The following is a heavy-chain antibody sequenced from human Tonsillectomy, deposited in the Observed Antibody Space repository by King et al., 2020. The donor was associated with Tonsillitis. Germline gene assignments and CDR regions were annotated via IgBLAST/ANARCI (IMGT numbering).Heavy chain of an antibody. CDR1: GFTFDDFA. D-gene: IGHD4/OR15-4a*01. CDR3: ARPIWISEDLYGGFRTDDAFDM. CDR2: ITWNSANI. Sequence: DVQLVESGGGLVQPGRSLRLSCRATGFTFDDFAMHWVRQVPGKGLEWVSGITWNSANIDYADSVKGRFTISRDNAKNSLYLQMNSLKTEDTALYYCARPIWISEDLYGGFRTDDAFDMWGQGTIVTASS. V-gene: IGHV3-9*01. J-gene: IGHJ3*02.